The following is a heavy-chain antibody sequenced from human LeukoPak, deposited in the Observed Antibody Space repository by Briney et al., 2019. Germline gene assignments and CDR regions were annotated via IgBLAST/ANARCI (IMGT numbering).Heavy chain of an antibody. CDR1: GFTFSSYA. V-gene: IGHV3-23*01. Sequence: GGSLRLSCAASGFTFSSYAMSWVRQAPGKGLEWVSTVSRSGVATYYANSVKGRFTISRDNSKNTVYLQMNSLRAEDTAIYYCAKHSHDGSAPYYEVQLDYWGQGTLVTVSS. D-gene: IGHD3-22*01. CDR3: AKHSHDGSAPYYEVQLDY. CDR2: VSRSGVAT. J-gene: IGHJ4*02.